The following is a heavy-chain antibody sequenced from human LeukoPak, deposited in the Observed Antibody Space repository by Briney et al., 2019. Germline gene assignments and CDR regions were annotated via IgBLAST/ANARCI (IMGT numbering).Heavy chain of an antibody. Sequence: PGGSLRLSCAASGFSSSGYWMTWVRQAPGKGLEWVARLHADGVEQNYVDSVTGRFTMSRDNAKNSLDLQMNSLRVEDTAVYYCARGGYSFDYLGQGTLVAVSS. CDR1: GFSSSGYW. J-gene: IGHJ4*02. D-gene: IGHD5-18*01. CDR2: LHADGVEQ. CDR3: ARGGYSFDY. V-gene: IGHV3-7*01.